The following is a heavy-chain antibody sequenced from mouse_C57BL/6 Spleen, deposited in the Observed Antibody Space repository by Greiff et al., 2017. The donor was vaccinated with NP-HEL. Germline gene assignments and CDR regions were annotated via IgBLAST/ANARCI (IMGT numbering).Heavy chain of an antibody. Sequence: EVKLVESGPGLVKPSQSLSLTCSVTGYSFTSGYYWNWIRQFPGNKLEWMGYISYDGSNNYNPSLKNRISITRDTSKNQFFLKLNSVTTEYTATYYCARGGDYDFSGFAYWGQGTLVTVSA. J-gene: IGHJ3*01. V-gene: IGHV3-6*01. CDR2: ISYDGSN. CDR3: ARGGDYDFSGFAY. CDR1: GYSFTSGYY. D-gene: IGHD2-4*01.